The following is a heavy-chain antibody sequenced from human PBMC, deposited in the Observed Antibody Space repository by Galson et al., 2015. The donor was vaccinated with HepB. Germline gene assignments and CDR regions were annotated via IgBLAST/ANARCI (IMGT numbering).Heavy chain of an antibody. J-gene: IGHJ4*02. D-gene: IGHD5-12*01. CDR2: ISSNGDST. CDR1: GFTFSTYA. CDR3: ARDRGYSGYDSVFDF. Sequence: SLRLSCAVSGFTFSTYAMHWVRQAPGKGLEYVSGISSNGDSTYYANSVKGRFTISRDNFKNTLYLQMGSLRAEDMAVYYCARDRGYSGYDSVFDFWGQGTLVTVSS. V-gene: IGHV3-64*01.